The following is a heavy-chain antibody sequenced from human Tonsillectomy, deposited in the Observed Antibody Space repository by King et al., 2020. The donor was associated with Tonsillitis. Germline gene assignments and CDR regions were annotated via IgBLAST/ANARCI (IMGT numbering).Heavy chain of an antibody. J-gene: IGHJ4*02. Sequence: VQLVESGGGLIQSGGSLRLSCAASGFTVGSKYMSWVRQAPGKGLEWVSLSYSVGTTYYADSVKGRFTIFRDNSKNTLYLQMNSLRAEDTAMYYCARGVGGAAVRTSADYWGQGTLVTVSS. V-gene: IGHV3-53*01. D-gene: IGHD6-13*01. CDR2: SYSVGTT. CDR3: ARGVGGAAVRTSADY. CDR1: GFTVGSKY.